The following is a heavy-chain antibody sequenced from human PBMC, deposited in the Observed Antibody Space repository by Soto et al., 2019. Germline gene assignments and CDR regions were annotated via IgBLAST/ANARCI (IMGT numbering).Heavy chain of an antibody. CDR3: ARGVKYGDCSRWFDP. J-gene: IGHJ5*02. CDR2: MNPNSGNT. CDR1: GYTFTSYD. D-gene: IGHD2-21*02. Sequence: QVQLVQSGAEVKKPGASVKVSCKASGYTFTSYDINWVRQATGQGLEYLGWMNPNSGNTGYVQKFQGRGTMTRNTSISTAYMELSRLRSGDTAVYYCARGVKYGDCSRWFDPWGQGTLVTVSS. V-gene: IGHV1-8*01.